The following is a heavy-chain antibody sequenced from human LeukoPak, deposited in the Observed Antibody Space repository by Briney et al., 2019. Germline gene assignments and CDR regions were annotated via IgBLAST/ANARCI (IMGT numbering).Heavy chain of an antibody. V-gene: IGHV4-59*08. CDR2: ISYSGFT. D-gene: IGHD3-22*01. CDR3: ARSGDYDSSGTLDY. J-gene: IGHJ4*02. CDR1: GGSISSYQ. Sequence: SETLSLTCTVSGGSISSYQWSWIRQPPGKGLEWIGYISYSGFTNYNPSLKSRVTISVDTSKNQFSLKLSSVTAADTAVYYCARSGDYDSSGTLDYWGQGTLVTVSS.